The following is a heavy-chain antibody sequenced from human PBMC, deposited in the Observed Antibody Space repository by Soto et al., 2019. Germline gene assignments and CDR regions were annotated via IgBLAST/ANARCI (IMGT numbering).Heavy chain of an antibody. CDR2: ISSSGSTI. CDR3: ARDRGTYYYGSGSESNDAFDI. CDR1: GFTFSDYY. Sequence: PGGSLRLSCASSGFTFSDYYMSWIRQAPGKGLEWVSYISSSGSTIYYADSVKGRFTISRDNAKNSLYLQMNSLRDEDTAVYYCARDRGTYYYGSGSESNDAFDIWGQGTMVTVSS. J-gene: IGHJ3*02. D-gene: IGHD3-10*01. V-gene: IGHV3-11*04.